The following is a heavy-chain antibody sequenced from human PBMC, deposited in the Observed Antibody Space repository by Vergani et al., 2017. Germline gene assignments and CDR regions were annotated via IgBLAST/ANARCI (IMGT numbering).Heavy chain of an antibody. Sequence: QVQLQESGPGLVKPSQTLSLTCPVSSDSTSGGRYYWSWIRQPAGKGLEWIGRIYTSGSANYNPSRKSRVTISVNTSKNQFSLNLSSVTAADTAVYYCARSSMGTTVFDYWGQGILVTVSS. CDR3: ARSSMGTTVFDY. J-gene: IGHJ4*02. CDR1: SDSTSGGRYY. V-gene: IGHV4-61*02. D-gene: IGHD1-26*01. CDR2: IYTSGSA.